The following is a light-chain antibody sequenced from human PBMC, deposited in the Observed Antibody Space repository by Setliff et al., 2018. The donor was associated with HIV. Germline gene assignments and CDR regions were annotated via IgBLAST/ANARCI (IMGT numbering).Light chain of an antibody. V-gene: IGLV1-44*01. CDR3: APWDDSLNGYV. CDR1: SSNIGSNA. CDR2: SNN. J-gene: IGLJ1*01. Sequence: QSALTQPPSASGTPGQRVTISCSGSSSNIGSNAVNWYQQLPGTAPKLLIYSNNQRPSGVPDRFSGSRSGTSASLAISGLQSEDEADYYCAPWDDSLNGYVFVTGTKVTVL.